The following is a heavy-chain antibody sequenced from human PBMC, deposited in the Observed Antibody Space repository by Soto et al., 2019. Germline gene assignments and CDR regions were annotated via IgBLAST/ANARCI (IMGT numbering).Heavy chain of an antibody. CDR3: TRQDEYSRLFDI. V-gene: IGHV5-51*01. J-gene: IGHJ3*02. Sequence: GESLKISCKGSGYSFINYWIGWVRQMPGKGLEWMGIIYPGDSDTRYSPSFKGQATISADKSINTAYLQWSSLEASDTAMYYCTRQDEYSRLFDIWGQGTMVTVSS. D-gene: IGHD6-13*01. CDR1: GYSFINYW. CDR2: IYPGDSDT.